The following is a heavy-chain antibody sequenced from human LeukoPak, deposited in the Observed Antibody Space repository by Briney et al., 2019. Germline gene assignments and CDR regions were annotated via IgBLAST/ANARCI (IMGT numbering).Heavy chain of an antibody. J-gene: IGHJ4*02. CDR2: IYYSGST. V-gene: IGHV4-59*01. CDR3: ARDLGYSGYDGFDY. Sequence: SETLSLTCTVSGGSISSYYWSWIRQPPGKGLEWIGYIYYSGSTNYNPSLKSRVTISVDTSKNQFSLKLSSVTAADTAVYYCARDLGYSGYDGFDYWGQGTLVTVSS. CDR1: GGSISSYY. D-gene: IGHD5-12*01.